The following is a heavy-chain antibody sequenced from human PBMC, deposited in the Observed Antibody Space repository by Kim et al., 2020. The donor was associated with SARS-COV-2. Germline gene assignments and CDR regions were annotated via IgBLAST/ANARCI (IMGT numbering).Heavy chain of an antibody. CDR2: TYYRSKWYN. D-gene: IGHD6-19*01. CDR1: GDSVSSNSAA. V-gene: IGHV6-1*01. J-gene: IGHJ3*02. Sequence: TLSLTCAISGDSVSSNSAAWNWIRQSPSRGLEWLGRTYYRSKWYNDYAVSVKSRITINPDTSKNQFSLQLNSVTPEDTAVYYCARDAQWYSSGWDMGGAFDIWGQGTMVTVSS. CDR3: ARDAQWYSSGWDMGGAFDI.